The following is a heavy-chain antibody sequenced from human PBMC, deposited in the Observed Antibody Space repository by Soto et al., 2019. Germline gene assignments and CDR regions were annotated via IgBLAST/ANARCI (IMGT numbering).Heavy chain of an antibody. CDR1: GFTFSSYA. CDR3: ATLFPLYGKGFDY. J-gene: IGHJ4*02. D-gene: IGHD2-21*01. CDR2: ISGSGGSA. Sequence: TGGSLRLSCAASGFTFSSYAMSWVRQAPGKGLEWVSAISGSGGSAYYADSVKGRFTISRDNSKNTLYLQMNSLRAEDTAVCYCATLFPLYGKGFDYWGQGTLVTVSS. V-gene: IGHV3-23*01.